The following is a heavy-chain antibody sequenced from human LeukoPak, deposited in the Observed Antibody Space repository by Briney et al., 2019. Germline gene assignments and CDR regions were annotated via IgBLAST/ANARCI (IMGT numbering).Heavy chain of an antibody. V-gene: IGHV4-4*07. D-gene: IGHD2-15*01. CDR2: IYGSGTI. J-gene: IGHJ6*03. Sequence: SETLSLTCTVSGGSISRSYWSWMRQPAGKGPEWIGRIYGSGTITYNPSLESRVTISVDTSKNQFSLKLSSVTAADTAVYYCARTTEGYCRGRSCYSYYYYMDVWGKGTTVTVSS. CDR1: GGSISRSY. CDR3: ARTTEGYCRGRSCYSYYYYMDV.